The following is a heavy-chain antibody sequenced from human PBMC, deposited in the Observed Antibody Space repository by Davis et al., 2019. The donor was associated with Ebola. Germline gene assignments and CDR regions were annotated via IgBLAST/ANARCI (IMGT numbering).Heavy chain of an antibody. CDR3: AKNRYSGAYNYFDF. CDR2: ISGSGNGDGP. CDR1: GFSFSNCA. Sequence: LSLTCAASGFSFSNCAMSWVRQVPGKGLEWVSGISGSGNGDGPYYADSVKGRFTISRDNSKNTVYLQMHSLRAEDTAIYYCAKNRYSGAYNYFDFWGQGTLVSVSS. D-gene: IGHD6-25*01. J-gene: IGHJ4*02. V-gene: IGHV3-23*01.